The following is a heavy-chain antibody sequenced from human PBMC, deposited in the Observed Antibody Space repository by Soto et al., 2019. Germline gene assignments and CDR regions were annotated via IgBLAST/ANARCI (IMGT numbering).Heavy chain of an antibody. CDR2: IYYSGST. J-gene: IGHJ4*02. CDR3: ARGYCGGDCYSGLFDY. CDR1: GGSISSGGYY. V-gene: IGHV4-31*03. D-gene: IGHD2-21*02. Sequence: QVQLQESGPGLVKPSQTLSLTCTVSGGSISSGGYYWSWIRQHPGKGLEWIGYIYYSGSTYYNPSLKSRVTIPVYTSKNQYSLKLSSVTAADTAVYYCARGYCGGDCYSGLFDYWGQGTLVTVSS.